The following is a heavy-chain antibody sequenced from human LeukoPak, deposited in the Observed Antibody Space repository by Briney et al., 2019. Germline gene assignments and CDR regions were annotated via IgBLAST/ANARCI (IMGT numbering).Heavy chain of an antibody. CDR3: AKDTKRYDY. Sequence: GGSLRLSCAASGFTFSNYWMSWVRQAPGKGLEWVANIKQDGSEKYYVDSVKGRFTISRDNAKNSLYLQMNSLSAEDTAVYYCAKDTKRYDYWGQGTLVTVSS. CDR1: GFTFSNYW. J-gene: IGHJ4*02. CDR2: IKQDGSEK. D-gene: IGHD2-8*01. V-gene: IGHV3-7*05.